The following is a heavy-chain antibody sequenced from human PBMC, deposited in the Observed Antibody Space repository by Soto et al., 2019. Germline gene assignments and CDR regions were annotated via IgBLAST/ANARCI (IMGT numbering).Heavy chain of an antibody. D-gene: IGHD4-17*01. Sequence: HVQLRESGPGLVKPSQTLSLICNVTGVSISSGGHYWSWIRQYPGKGLEWIGYMYYSGSTYYNPSLRRRVTISVDRSKNEISLDLRSVTAADTALYFCAKGRDDYARGFDNWGQGTLVTVSS. CDR3: AKGRDDYARGFDN. J-gene: IGHJ4*02. CDR1: GVSISSGGHY. V-gene: IGHV4-31*03. CDR2: MYYSGST.